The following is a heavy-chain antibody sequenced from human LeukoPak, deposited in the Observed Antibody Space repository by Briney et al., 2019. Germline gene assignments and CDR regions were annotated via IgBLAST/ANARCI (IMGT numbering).Heavy chain of an antibody. Sequence: PGGSLRLSCAASGFTFNNYWVSWVRQAPGKRLQWVANINQDGTEKHYVDSVRDRFSISRDNAKNSLYLQMNSLRAEDTAVYYCASNWNYIRGYGMDVWGQGTTVTVSS. CDR2: INQDGTEK. J-gene: IGHJ6*02. D-gene: IGHD1-7*01. CDR1: GFTFNNYW. V-gene: IGHV3-7*01. CDR3: ASNWNYIRGYGMDV.